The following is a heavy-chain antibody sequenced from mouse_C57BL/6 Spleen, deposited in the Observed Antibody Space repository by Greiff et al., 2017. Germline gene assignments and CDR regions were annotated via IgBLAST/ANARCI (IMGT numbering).Heavy chain of an antibody. CDR1: GYSFTGYY. CDR3: ARYDGNYPFAY. Sequence: VHVKQSGPELVKPGASVKISCKASGYSFTGYYMNWVKQSPEKSLEWIGEINPSTGGTTYNQKFKAKATLTVDKSSSTAYMQLKSLTSEDSAVYYCARYDGNYPFAYGGQGTLVTVSA. V-gene: IGHV1-42*01. J-gene: IGHJ3*01. CDR2: INPSTGGT. D-gene: IGHD2-3*01.